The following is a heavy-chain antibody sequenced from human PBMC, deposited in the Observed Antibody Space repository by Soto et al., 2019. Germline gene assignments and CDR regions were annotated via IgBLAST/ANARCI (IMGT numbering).Heavy chain of an antibody. D-gene: IGHD6-19*01. V-gene: IGHV1-18*01. Sequence: ASVKVSCKASGYTFTSYGISWVRQAPGQGLEWMGWISAYNGNTNYAQKLQGRVTMTTDTSTSTAYMELRSLRSDDAAVYYCARGLAVAGTGWFDPWGQGTLVTVSS. J-gene: IGHJ5*02. CDR2: ISAYNGNT. CDR3: ARGLAVAGTGWFDP. CDR1: GYTFTSYG.